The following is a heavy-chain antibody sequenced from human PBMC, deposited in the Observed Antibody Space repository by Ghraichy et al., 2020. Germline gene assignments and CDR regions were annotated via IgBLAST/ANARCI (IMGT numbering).Heavy chain of an antibody. D-gene: IGHD3-16*02. CDR2: IKSKTDGGTT. Sequence: GGSLRLSCAASGFTFSNAWMSWVRQAPGKGLEWVGRIKSKTDGGTTDYAAPVKGRFTISRDDSKNTLYLQMNSLKTEDTAVYYCTTEGADYVWGSYRPIPDYYYYGMDVWGQGTTVTVSS. J-gene: IGHJ6*02. CDR3: TTEGADYVWGSYRPIPDYYYYGMDV. V-gene: IGHV3-15*01. CDR1: GFTFSNAW.